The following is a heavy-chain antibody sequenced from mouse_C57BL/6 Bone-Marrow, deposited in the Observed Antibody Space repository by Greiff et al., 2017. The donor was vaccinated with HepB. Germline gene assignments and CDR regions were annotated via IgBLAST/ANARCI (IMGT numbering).Heavy chain of an antibody. D-gene: IGHD1-1*01. V-gene: IGHV7-3*01. CDR1: GFTFTDYY. CDR3: ARYMSYYGSFYYAMDY. CDR2: IRNKANGYTT. J-gene: IGHJ4*01. Sequence: EVMLVESGGGLVQPGGSLSLSCAASGFTFTDYYMSWVRQPPGKALEWLGFIRNKANGYTTEYSASVKGRFTISRDNSQSILYLQMNALRAEDSATYYCARYMSYYGSFYYAMDYWGQGTSVTVSS.